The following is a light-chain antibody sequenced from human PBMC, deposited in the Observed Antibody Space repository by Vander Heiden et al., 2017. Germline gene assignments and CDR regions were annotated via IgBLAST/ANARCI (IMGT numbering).Light chain of an antibody. Sequence: QSALTQPDSVSVPPGQPITITCTGTSRDVGGYNYDSWYQQHPGKAPKLMIYEVSNRPSGVSNRFSGSRSGNTASLTISGLQAEDEADYYCSSYTSSSTKVFGTGTKVTVL. V-gene: IGLV2-14*01. CDR2: EVS. CDR3: SSYTSSSTKV. J-gene: IGLJ1*01. CDR1: SRDVGGYNY.